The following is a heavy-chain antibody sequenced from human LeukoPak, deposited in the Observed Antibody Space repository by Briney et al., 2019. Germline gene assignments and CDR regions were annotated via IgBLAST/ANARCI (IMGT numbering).Heavy chain of an antibody. CDR1: GGSISSSSYY. V-gene: IGHV4-39*01. CDR2: IYYSGST. Sequence: SGTLSLTCTVSGGSISSSSYYWGWIRQPPGKGPEWIGSIYYSGSTYYNPSLKSRVTISVDTSKNQFSLQLNSVTPEDTAVYYCARWAGPKNAFDIWGQGTMVTVSS. CDR3: ARWAGPKNAFDI. J-gene: IGHJ3*02.